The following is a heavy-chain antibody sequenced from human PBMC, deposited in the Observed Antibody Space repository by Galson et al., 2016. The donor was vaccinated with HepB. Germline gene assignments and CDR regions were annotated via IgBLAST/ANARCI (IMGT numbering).Heavy chain of an antibody. CDR1: GFTFYSYA. V-gene: IGHV3-30-3*01. Sequence: SLRLSCAASGFTFYSYAMHWVRQAPGRGLEWLAVISSDGSKINYADSVKGRFTISRDNSKNTLYLQMNSLRGEDTAVYYCARSQARDGREVGGYFQHWGQGTLVTVSS. D-gene: IGHD3-10*01. CDR3: ARSQARDGREVGGYFQH. CDR2: ISSDGSKI. J-gene: IGHJ1*01.